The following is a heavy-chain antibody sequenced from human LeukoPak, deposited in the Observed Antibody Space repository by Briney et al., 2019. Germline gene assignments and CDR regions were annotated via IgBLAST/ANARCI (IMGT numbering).Heavy chain of an antibody. CDR3: AKTQKYTVSRYYFDY. D-gene: IGHD2-2*02. V-gene: IGHV3-21*01. CDR2: ISTSSSYI. J-gene: IGHJ4*02. CDR1: GFTFSSYT. Sequence: PGGSLRLSCAASGFTFSSYTMNWVRQAPGKGLEWVSSISTSSSYIYYADSVKGRFTISRDNAKNSLYLQMNSLRAEDTAVYYCAKTQKYTVSRYYFDYWGQGTLVTVSS.